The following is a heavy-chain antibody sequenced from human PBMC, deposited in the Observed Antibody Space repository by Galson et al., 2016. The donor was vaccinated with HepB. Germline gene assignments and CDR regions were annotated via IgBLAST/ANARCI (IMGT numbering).Heavy chain of an antibody. J-gene: IGHJ4*02. V-gene: IGHV3-11*06. D-gene: IGHD6-19*01. CDR2: IGSSSRYT. Sequence: SLRLSCAASGFTFSDYYMSWIRQAPGKGLEWISYIGSSSRYTNYADSVKGRFTISRDNAKNSLYLQMNSLRAEDTAVYYCAGETGAVAGRPFDYWGQGTLVTVSS. CDR1: GFTFSDYY. CDR3: AGETGAVAGRPFDY.